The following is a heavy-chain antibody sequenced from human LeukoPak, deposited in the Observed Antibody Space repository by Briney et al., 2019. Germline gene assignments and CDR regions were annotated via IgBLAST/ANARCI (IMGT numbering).Heavy chain of an antibody. CDR3: ASIQTYSGSQGVSDY. CDR2: IIPLFGTS. CDR1: GGSFSSYA. J-gene: IGHJ4*02. V-gene: IGHV1-69*05. Sequence: SVKVSCKASGGSFSSYAISWVRQAPGQGLEWMGRIIPLFGTSNYAQKFQGRVTITTDESTSTTYMELSSLRYEDTAVYYCASIQTYSGSQGVSDYWGQGTLVTVSS. D-gene: IGHD1-26*01.